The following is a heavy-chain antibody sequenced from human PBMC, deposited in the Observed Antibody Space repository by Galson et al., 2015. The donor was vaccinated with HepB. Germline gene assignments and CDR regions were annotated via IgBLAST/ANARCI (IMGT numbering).Heavy chain of an antibody. V-gene: IGHV3-15*01. D-gene: IGHD1-26*01. Sequence: SLRLSCAASGITFSDAWMSWVRQAPGKGLEWVGRIKSKTDGGTADYAAPVKGRFTISRDDSKNALYLQMNSLKTEDTAIYYCSTALRWESLGGDFWGQGTLVTVSS. CDR2: IKSKTDGGTA. J-gene: IGHJ4*02. CDR3: STALRWESLGGDF. CDR1: GITFSDAW.